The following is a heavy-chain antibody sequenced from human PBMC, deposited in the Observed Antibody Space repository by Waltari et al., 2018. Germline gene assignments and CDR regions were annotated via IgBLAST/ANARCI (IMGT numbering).Heavy chain of an antibody. D-gene: IGHD6-13*01. CDR1: GGSISSYY. Sequence: QVQLQESGPGLVKPSETLSLTCTVSGGSISSYYWSWIRQPPGKGLEWIGYIYYSGSTNYYPSRKSRVTSSVDTSKNQFSRKLSSVTAADTAVYYCARGDYSSSWYYYYGMDVWGQGTTVTVSS. CDR3: ARGDYSSSWYYYYGMDV. J-gene: IGHJ6*02. CDR2: IYYSGST. V-gene: IGHV4-59*01.